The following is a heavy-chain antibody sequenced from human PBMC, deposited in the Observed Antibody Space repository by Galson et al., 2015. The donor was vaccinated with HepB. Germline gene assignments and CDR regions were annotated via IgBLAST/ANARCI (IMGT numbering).Heavy chain of an antibody. V-gene: IGHV3-30*02. CDR3: AKDPGSYDSSGYYYFDY. CDR1: GFTFSSYG. CDR2: IRYDGSNK. Sequence: SLRLSCAASGFTFSSYGMHWVRQAPGKGLEWVAFIRYDGSNKYYADSVKGRFTISRDNSKNTLYLQMNSLRAEDTAVYYCAKDPGSYDSSGYYYFDYWGQGTLVTVSS. D-gene: IGHD3-22*01. J-gene: IGHJ4*02.